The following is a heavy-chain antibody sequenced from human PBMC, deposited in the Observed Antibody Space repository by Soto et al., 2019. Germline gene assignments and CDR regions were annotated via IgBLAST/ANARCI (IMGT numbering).Heavy chain of an antibody. CDR2: ISAYNGNT. Sequence: ASVKVSCKASGYTFTSYGISWVRQAPGQGLEWMGWISAYNGNTNYAQKLQGRVTMTTDTSTSTAYMELRSLRSDDTAVYYCARDFYDSSGYGGPAFDYWGQGTLVTVSS. J-gene: IGHJ4*02. V-gene: IGHV1-18*01. D-gene: IGHD3-22*01. CDR1: GYTFTSYG. CDR3: ARDFYDSSGYGGPAFDY.